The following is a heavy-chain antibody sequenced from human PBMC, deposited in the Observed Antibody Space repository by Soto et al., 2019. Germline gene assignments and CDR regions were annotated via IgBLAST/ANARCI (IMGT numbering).Heavy chain of an antibody. CDR3: ARDWGRDTTGYSHFDY. CDR2: IKPGNGHT. Sequence: QVQLVQSGAEVKKPGASVKVSCKASGYTFTTYTIHWVRQAPGQRPEWMGWIKPGNGHTGYSQNFQDRVTLTTETSANTAHMELTSLKSEDTAVYYCARDWGRDTTGYSHFDYWGQGTLVTVSS. V-gene: IGHV1-3*01. CDR1: GYTFTTYT. D-gene: IGHD3-22*01. J-gene: IGHJ4*02.